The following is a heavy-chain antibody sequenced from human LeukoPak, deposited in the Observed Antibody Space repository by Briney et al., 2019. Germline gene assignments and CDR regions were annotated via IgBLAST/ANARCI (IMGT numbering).Heavy chain of an antibody. CDR3: ASLAVTDPFDY. CDR2: IYYSGST. V-gene: IGHV4-39*07. CDR1: GGSISSSSYY. D-gene: IGHD6-19*01. Sequence: SETLSLTCTVSGGSISSSSYYWGWIRQPPGKGLEWIGSIYYSGSTYYNPSLKSRVTISVDTSKNQFSLKLSSVTAADTAVYYCASLAVTDPFDYWGQGTLVTVSS. J-gene: IGHJ4*02.